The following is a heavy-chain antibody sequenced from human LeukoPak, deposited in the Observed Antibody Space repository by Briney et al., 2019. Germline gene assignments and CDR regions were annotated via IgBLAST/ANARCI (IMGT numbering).Heavy chain of an antibody. CDR2: INHCGST. CDR3: ARDLSYYDYVWGSYRPASYYFDY. Sequence: SETLSLTCPGYGGSFSGYYWSWIRQPPGKGLDWMGVINHCGSTNYNPPRMSGVTISVDTSKNQYSLKLSSVTAADTAVYYCARDLSYYDYVWGSYRPASYYFDYWGQGTLVTVSS. J-gene: IGHJ4*02. D-gene: IGHD3-16*02. V-gene: IGHV4-34*01. CDR1: GGSFSGYY.